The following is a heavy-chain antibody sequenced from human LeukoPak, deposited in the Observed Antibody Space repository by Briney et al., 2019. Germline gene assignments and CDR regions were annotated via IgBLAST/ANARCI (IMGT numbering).Heavy chain of an antibody. D-gene: IGHD3-22*01. V-gene: IGHV3-23*01. J-gene: IGHJ4*02. CDR3: AKGTPLSGYYILFDY. CDR1: GFTFSSYA. Sequence: GGSLRPSCAASGFTFSSYAMSWVRQAPGKGLEWVSAISGSGGSTYYADSVKGRFTISRDNSKNTLYLQMNSLRAEDTAVYYCAKGTPLSGYYILFDYWGQGTLVTVSS. CDR2: ISGSGGST.